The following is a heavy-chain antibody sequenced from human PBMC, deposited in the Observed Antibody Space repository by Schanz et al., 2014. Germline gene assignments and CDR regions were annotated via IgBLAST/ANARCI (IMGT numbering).Heavy chain of an antibody. V-gene: IGHV4-31*03. Sequence: QVPLQESGPGLVKPSQTLSLTCTVSGGSISSGGYYWSWIRQHPGKGLEWIGYIYYSGSTYYNPSLKSRVTISVDTSKNQVSLKLTSVTAADTAVYFCARNKYTSGWYYFDYWGQGVLVTVSS. CDR2: IYYSGST. J-gene: IGHJ4*02. CDR3: ARNKYTSGWYYFDY. CDR1: GGSISSGGYY. D-gene: IGHD6-19*01.